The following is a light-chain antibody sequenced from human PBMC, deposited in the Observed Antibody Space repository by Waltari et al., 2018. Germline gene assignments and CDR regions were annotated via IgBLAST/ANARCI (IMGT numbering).Light chain of an antibody. Sequence: QSVLTQPPSVSGAPGQRVTISCTGSSSNIGAGFDVTWYQQLPGTAPKLLIFGSSNRPSGVPDRFTGSKSGTSASLAITGLQAEDEADYHCQSYDTSLSGSVFGGGTKLTVL. CDR2: GSS. V-gene: IGLV1-40*01. J-gene: IGLJ3*02. CDR1: SSNIGAGFD. CDR3: QSYDTSLSGSV.